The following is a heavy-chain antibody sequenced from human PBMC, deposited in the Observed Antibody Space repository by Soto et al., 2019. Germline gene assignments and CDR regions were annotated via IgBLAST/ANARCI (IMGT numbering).Heavy chain of an antibody. Sequence: SVGSLRLSCAASGFTFTMYSMNWVRHAPGKGLEWVSSVSSTTNYIYYGDSMKGRFTISRDNAKNSLYLEMNSLRAEDTAVYYCARESEDLTSNFDYWGQGTLVTVS. CDR1: GFTFTMYS. CDR2: VSSTTNYI. V-gene: IGHV3-21*06. CDR3: ARESEDLTSNFDY. J-gene: IGHJ4*02.